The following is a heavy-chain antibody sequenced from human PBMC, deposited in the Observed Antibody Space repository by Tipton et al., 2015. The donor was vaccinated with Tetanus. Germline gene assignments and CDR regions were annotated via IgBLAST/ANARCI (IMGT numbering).Heavy chain of an antibody. D-gene: IGHD2-15*01. J-gene: IGHJ2*01. V-gene: IGHV4-59*01. CDR3: ARGGLCVGPACAGISPLLDV. CDR2: IYYNVST. Sequence: TLSLTCSVSGGSISYYYWSWIRQSPGKGLEWIGHIYYNVSTKYNPSLKSRVTVSLDTSKKHFSLRLSSVTAADTAVYYCARGGLCVGPACAGISPLLDVWGRGTLVTVSS. CDR1: GGSISYYY.